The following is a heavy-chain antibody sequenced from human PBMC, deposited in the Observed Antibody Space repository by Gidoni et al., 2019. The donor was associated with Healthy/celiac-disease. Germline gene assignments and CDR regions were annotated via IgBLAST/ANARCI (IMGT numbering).Heavy chain of an antibody. CDR1: VGSISSSS. Sequence: QVQLQASGPGLVKPSETLSLPCTVSVGSISSSSWSWIRQPPGKGLEWIGYIYYSGSTNYNPSLKSRVTISVDTSKNQFSLKLSSVTAADTAVYYCARGMGIYWAIHDYWGGYFDYWGQGTLVTVSS. CDR3: ARGMGIYWAIHDYWGGYFDY. D-gene: IGHD5-12*01. J-gene: IGHJ4*02. V-gene: IGHV4-59*01. CDR2: IYYSGST.